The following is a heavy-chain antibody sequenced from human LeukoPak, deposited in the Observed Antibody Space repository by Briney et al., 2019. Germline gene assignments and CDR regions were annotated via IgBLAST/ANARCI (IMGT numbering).Heavy chain of an antibody. Sequence: GGSLRLSCAASGFTFSSYSMNWVRQAPGKGLEWVSSISSSSSYIYYADSVKGRFTISRDNAKNSLYLQMNSLRAEDTAVYYCARAGVAGSRTWVYWGQGTLVTVSP. J-gene: IGHJ4*02. V-gene: IGHV3-21*01. CDR1: GFTFSSYS. D-gene: IGHD6-19*01. CDR3: ARAGVAGSRTWVY. CDR2: ISSSSSYI.